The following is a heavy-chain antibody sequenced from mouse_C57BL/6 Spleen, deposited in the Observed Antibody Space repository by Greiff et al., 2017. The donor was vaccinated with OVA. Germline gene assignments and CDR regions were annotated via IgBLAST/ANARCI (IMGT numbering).Heavy chain of an antibody. CDR1: GYTFTSYW. J-gene: IGHJ3*01. D-gene: IGHD4-1*01. V-gene: IGHV1-61*01. CDR2: IYPSDSET. Sequence: QVQLQQPGAELVRPGSSVKLSCKASGYTFTSYWMDWVKQRPGLGLEWIGNIYPSDSETHYNQKFKDKATLTVDKSSSTAYMQLSSLTSEDSAVYYCAREGTGPFAYWGQGTLVTVSA. CDR3: AREGTGPFAY.